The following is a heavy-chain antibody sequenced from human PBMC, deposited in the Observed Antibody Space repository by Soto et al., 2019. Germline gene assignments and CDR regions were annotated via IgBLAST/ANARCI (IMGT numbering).Heavy chain of an antibody. D-gene: IGHD5-18*01. CDR1: GGSISSGDYY. J-gene: IGHJ4*02. CDR2: IYYSGST. Sequence: SETLSLTCTVSGGSISSGDYYWSWIRQPPGKGLEWIGYIYYSGSTYYNPSLKSRVTISVDTSKNQCSLKLRSVTAADTAVYYCARHTAMGRGDYWGQGTLVTVSS. CDR3: ARHTAMGRGDY. V-gene: IGHV4-30-4*01.